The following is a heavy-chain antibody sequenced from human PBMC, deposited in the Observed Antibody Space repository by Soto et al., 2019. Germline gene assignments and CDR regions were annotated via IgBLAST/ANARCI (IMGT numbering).Heavy chain of an antibody. J-gene: IGHJ6*04. Sequence: GGSLRLSCAASGFTVSSKYMTWVRQAPGKGLEWVSLIQSGGTTYYADSVKGRFTISRDTSENTLHLQMDSLRVEDTAVYYCARDDVLCDGGRCYGITLDVWGKGNKVTVFS. CDR3: ARDDVLCDGGRCYGITLDV. V-gene: IGHV3-66*01. CDR2: IQSGGTT. CDR1: GFTVSSKY. D-gene: IGHD2-15*01.